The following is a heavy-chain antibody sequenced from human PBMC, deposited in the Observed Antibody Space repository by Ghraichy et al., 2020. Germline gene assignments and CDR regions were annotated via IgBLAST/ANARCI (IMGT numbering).Heavy chain of an antibody. Sequence: GGSLRLSCAASGFTFSSYAMHWVRQAPGKGLEWVAVISYDGSNKYYADSVKGRFTISRDNSKNTLYLQMNSLRAEDTAVYYCATSREENDGGNSYYFDYWGQGTLVTVSS. D-gene: IGHD4-23*01. CDR1: GFTFSSYA. V-gene: IGHV3-30-3*01. CDR2: ISYDGSNK. CDR3: ATSREENDGGNSYYFDY. J-gene: IGHJ4*02.